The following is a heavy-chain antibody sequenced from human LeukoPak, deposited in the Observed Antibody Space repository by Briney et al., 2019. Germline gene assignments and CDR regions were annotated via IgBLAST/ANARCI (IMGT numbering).Heavy chain of an antibody. D-gene: IGHD2-2*01. CDR3: ARALYCSSPSCSYFDY. J-gene: IGHJ4*02. CDR1: GGSISSGGYS. Sequence: SSETLSLTCAVSGGSISSGGYSWSWIRQPPGKGLEWIGYIYHSGSTYYNPSLKSRVTISVDRSKNQFSLKLSSVTAADTAVYYCARALYCSSPSCSYFDYWGQGTLVTVSS. V-gene: IGHV4-30-2*01. CDR2: IYHSGST.